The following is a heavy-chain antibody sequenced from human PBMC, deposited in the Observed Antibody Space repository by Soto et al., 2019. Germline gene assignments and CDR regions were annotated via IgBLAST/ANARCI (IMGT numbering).Heavy chain of an antibody. CDR2: IIPIFGTA. CDR3: ARERRVGRSSYFDY. J-gene: IGHJ4*02. D-gene: IGHD6-6*01. CDR1: GGTFSSYA. Sequence: QVQLVQSGAEVKKPGSSVKVSCKASGGTFSSYAISWVRQAPGQGLEWMGGIIPIFGTASYAQNFQGRVANTADEWTSTAYLEMSSLRSEDTAVYYCARERRVGRSSYFDYWGQGTLVAVSS. V-gene: IGHV1-69*01.